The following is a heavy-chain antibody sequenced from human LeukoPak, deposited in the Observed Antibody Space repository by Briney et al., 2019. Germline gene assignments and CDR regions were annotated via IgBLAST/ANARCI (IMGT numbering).Heavy chain of an antibody. D-gene: IGHD4-17*01. CDR1: GYTFTSYG. J-gene: IGHJ4*02. Sequence: ASVKVSCKASGYTFTSYGISWVRQAPGQGLEWMGWISAYNGNTNYAQKFQGRVTITADESTSTAYMELSSLRSEDTAVYYCASRSNTVTTPPDYWGQGTLVTVSS. CDR3: ASRSNTVTTPPDY. CDR2: ISAYNGNT. V-gene: IGHV1-18*01.